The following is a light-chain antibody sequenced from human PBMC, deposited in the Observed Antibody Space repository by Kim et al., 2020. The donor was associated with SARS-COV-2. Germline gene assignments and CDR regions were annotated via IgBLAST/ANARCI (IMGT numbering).Light chain of an antibody. CDR1: QNVNSW. V-gene: IGKV1-5*01. CDR3: QQYISYSGT. J-gene: IGKJ4*02. Sequence: DIQMTQSPSTLSASIGDRVTITCRASQNVNSWVAWYQQKPGKPPKLLIFDASTLQSGVPSRFSGSGSGTEFTLSISRLQPDDFATYFCQQYISYSGTFGGGTKVDIK. CDR2: DAS.